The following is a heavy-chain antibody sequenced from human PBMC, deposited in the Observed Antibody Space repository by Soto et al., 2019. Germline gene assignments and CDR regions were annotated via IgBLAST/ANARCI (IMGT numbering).Heavy chain of an antibody. CDR2: IYYSGST. Sequence: SETLSLTCTVSGGSVSSGSYYWSWIRQPPGKGLEWIGYIYYSGSTNYNPSLKSRVTTSVDTSKNQFSLKLSSVTAADTAVYYCARDPLDYYFDYWGQGTLVTVSS. V-gene: IGHV4-61*01. J-gene: IGHJ4*02. CDR3: ARDPLDYYFDY. CDR1: GGSVSSGSYY. D-gene: IGHD3-16*02.